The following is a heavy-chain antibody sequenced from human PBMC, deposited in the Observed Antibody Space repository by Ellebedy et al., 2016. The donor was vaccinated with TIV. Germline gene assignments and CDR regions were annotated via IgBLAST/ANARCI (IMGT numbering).Heavy chain of an antibody. CDR1: GASIRSSSFY. CDR3: ARQAYLYDSGTYLFGMDV. CDR2: VFYSGSP. V-gene: IGHV4-39*01. D-gene: IGHD3-10*01. Sequence: MPSETLSLTCTASGASIRSSSFYWGCILQPPGKGLEWIGSVFYSGSPYYNPSLISRVTISVDTSENKFSLRLTSVTAADTAVYYCARQAYLYDSGTYLFGMDVWGQGTTVTVSS. J-gene: IGHJ6*02.